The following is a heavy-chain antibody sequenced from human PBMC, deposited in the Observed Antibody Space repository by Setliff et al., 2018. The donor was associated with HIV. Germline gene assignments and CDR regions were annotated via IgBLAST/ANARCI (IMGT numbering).Heavy chain of an antibody. V-gene: IGHV4-30-4*08. CDR2: IYYTGST. CDR3: ASAGSGTRAPPRY. Sequence: SETLSLTCTVSGGSISSGDYYWSWIRQPPGKGLEWIGYIYYTGSTYYNPSLKSRVTISVDTSKNQFSLKLSSVTPADTAVYYCASAGSGTRAPPRYWGQGTLVTVSS. CDR1: GGSISSGDYY. J-gene: IGHJ4*02. D-gene: IGHD1-1*01.